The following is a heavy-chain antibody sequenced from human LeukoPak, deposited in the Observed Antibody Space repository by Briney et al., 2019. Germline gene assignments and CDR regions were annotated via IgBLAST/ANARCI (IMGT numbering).Heavy chain of an antibody. J-gene: IGHJ4*02. Sequence: PSETLSLTCTVSGGSISSYYWSWIRQPPGKGLEWIGYIYYSGSTNYNPSLKSRVTISVDTTKNQFSLKLSPVTAADTAVYYCARDIGGGCSWYFDYWGQGTLVTVSS. V-gene: IGHV4-59*01. CDR2: IYYSGST. CDR3: ARDIGGGCSWYFDY. CDR1: GGSISSYY. D-gene: IGHD6-13*01.